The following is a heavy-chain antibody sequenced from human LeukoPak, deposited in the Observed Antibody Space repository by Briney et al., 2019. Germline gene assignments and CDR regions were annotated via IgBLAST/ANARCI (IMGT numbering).Heavy chain of an antibody. D-gene: IGHD3-9*01. CDR3: ARVGPADYDILTGYYSLEFDP. J-gene: IGHJ5*02. Sequence: GASVKVSCKASGYTFTSYGISWVRQAPGQGLEWMGWISAYNGNTNYAQKLQGRVTMTTDTSTSTAYMELRSLRYDDTAVYYCARVGPADYDILTGYYSLEFDPWGQGTLVTVSS. CDR1: GYTFTSYG. CDR2: ISAYNGNT. V-gene: IGHV1-18*01.